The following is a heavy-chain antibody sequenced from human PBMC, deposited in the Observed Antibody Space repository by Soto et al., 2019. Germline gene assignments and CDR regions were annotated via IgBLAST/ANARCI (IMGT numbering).Heavy chain of an antibody. CDR1: TGSFSGYS. V-gene: IGHV4-34*01. CDR2: INHSGST. D-gene: IGHD6-13*01. Sequence: QVQLQQWGAGLLKPSETLSLTCAVYTGSFSGYSWSWIRQPPGKGLEWIGEINHSGSTNYNPSLKSRVTISVDTSKNQFSLKLSSVTAADTAVYYCARGRRGYSSSGYDYWGQGTLVTVSS. CDR3: ARGRRGYSSSGYDY. J-gene: IGHJ4*02.